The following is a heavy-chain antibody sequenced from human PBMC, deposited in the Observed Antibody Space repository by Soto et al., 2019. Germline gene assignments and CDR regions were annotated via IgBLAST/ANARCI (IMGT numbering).Heavy chain of an antibody. CDR3: ARSTVVTPGLGAFDI. V-gene: IGHV1-69*13. CDR1: GSTFSSYA. J-gene: IGHJ3*02. Sequence: SVKVSCKASGSTFSSYAISWVRQAPGQGLEWMGGIIPIFGTANYAQKFQGRVTITADESTSTAYMELSSLRSEDTAVYYCARSTVVTPGLGAFDIWGQGTMVTVSS. CDR2: IIPIFGTA. D-gene: IGHD2-21*02.